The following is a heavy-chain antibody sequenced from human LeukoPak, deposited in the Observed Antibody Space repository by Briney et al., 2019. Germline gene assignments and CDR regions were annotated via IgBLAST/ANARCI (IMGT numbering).Heavy chain of an antibody. V-gene: IGHV6-1*01. CDR2: TYYRSKWYN. CDR1: GDSVSSNSAA. Sequence: SQTLSVTCAISGDSVSSNSAAWNWIRQSPSRGLEWLGRTYYRSKWYNDYAVSVKSLITINPDTSKNQFSLQLNSVTPEDTAVYYCARVVVDIVATDEYRFDPWGQGTLVTVSS. D-gene: IGHD5-12*01. CDR3: ARVVVDIVATDEYRFDP. J-gene: IGHJ5*02.